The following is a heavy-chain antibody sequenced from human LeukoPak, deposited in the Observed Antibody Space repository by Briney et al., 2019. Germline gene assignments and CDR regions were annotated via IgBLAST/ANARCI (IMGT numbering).Heavy chain of an antibody. CDR2: IYYSGST. Sequence: SETLPLTCTVSGGSISSYYWSWIRQPPGKGLEWIGYIYYSGSTNYNPSLKSRVTVSVDTSKNQFSLKLSSVTAADTAVYYCARRIDGYAFSQANNAFDIWGQGTMVTVSS. D-gene: IGHD5-24*01. J-gene: IGHJ3*02. CDR1: GGSISSYY. CDR3: ARRIDGYAFSQANNAFDI. V-gene: IGHV4-59*01.